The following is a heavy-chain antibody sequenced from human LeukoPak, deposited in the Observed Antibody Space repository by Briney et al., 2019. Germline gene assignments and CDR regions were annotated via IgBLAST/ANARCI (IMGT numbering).Heavy chain of an antibody. CDR2: IYYSGST. CDR3: ARGHLVGGWFKYDAFDI. Sequence: SETLSLTCTVSGGSISSSSYYWGWIRQPPGKGLEWIGSIYYSGSTYYNPSLKSRVTISVDTSKNQFSLKLSSVTAADTAVYYCARGHLVGGWFKYDAFDIWGQGTMVTVSS. J-gene: IGHJ3*02. V-gene: IGHV4-39*07. D-gene: IGHD6-19*01. CDR1: GGSISSSSYY.